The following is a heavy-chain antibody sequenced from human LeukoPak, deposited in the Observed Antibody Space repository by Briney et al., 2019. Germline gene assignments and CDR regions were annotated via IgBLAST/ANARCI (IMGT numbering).Heavy chain of an antibody. V-gene: IGHV4-4*02. Sequence: PSGTLSLTCAVSGGSINSNYWWTWVRQSPGKGLEWIGEIYHIGSVNYNLSLESRVTISRDRSKNQFSLMLRSVTAADTAVYYCARHYDLWSGYNYWGQGLLVTVSS. J-gene: IGHJ4*02. CDR2: IYHIGSV. D-gene: IGHD3-3*01. CDR1: GGSINSNYW. CDR3: ARHYDLWSGYNY.